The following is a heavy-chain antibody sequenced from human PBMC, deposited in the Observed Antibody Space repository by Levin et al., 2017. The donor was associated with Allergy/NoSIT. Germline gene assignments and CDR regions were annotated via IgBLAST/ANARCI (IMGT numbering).Heavy chain of an antibody. D-gene: IGHD2-8*02. J-gene: IGHJ4*02. Sequence: GGSLRLSCAASGFTFSNAWMSWVRQAPGKGLEWVGRIKSKTDGGTTDYAAPVKGRFTISRDDSKNTLYLQMNSLKTEDTAVYYCTTIGEKDIVLGSGALDWGQGTLVTVSS. CDR1: GFTFSNAW. CDR2: IKSKTDGGTT. V-gene: IGHV3-15*01. CDR3: TTIGEKDIVLGSGALD.